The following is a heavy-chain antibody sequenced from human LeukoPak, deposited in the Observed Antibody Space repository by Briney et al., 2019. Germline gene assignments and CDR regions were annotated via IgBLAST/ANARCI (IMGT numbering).Heavy chain of an antibody. Sequence: SETLSLTCGVSGGSISGTNWWSWVRQPPGQGLEWIGEISLAGQTNFNPSLNGRVTMSLDKSSNQLSLHLTSVTAADMATYFCSRESGPFCPFGYWGQGTLVIVSS. CDR2: ISLAGQT. CDR1: GGSISGTNW. J-gene: IGHJ4*02. V-gene: IGHV4/OR15-8*02. D-gene: IGHD1-26*01. CDR3: SRESGPFCPFGY.